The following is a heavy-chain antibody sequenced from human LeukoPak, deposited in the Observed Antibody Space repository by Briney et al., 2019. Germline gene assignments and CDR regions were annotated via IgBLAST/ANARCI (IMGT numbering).Heavy chain of an antibody. V-gene: IGHV3-33*01. CDR3: ARTYSSGPGTGISY. J-gene: IGHJ4*02. D-gene: IGHD6-19*01. Sequence: GRSLRLSCAASGFTFSSYGMHWVRQAPGKGLEWVAVIWYDGSNKYYADSVKGRFTISRDNSKNTLYLQMNSLRAEDTAVYYCARTYSSGPGTGISYWGQGTLVTVSS. CDR2: IWYDGSNK. CDR1: GFTFSSYG.